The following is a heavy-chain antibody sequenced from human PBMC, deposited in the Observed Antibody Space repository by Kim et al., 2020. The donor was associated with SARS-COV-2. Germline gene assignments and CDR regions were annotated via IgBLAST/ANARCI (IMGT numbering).Heavy chain of an antibody. D-gene: IGHD6-13*01. J-gene: IGHJ3*01. CDR3: AKGSIAAAVL. V-gene: IGHV3-9*01. CDR2: ISWNSGSI. Sequence: GGSLRLSCAASGFTFDDYAMHWVRQAPGKGLEWVSGISWNSGSIGYADSVKGRFTISRDNAKNSLYLQMNSLRAEDTALYYCAKGSIAAAVLWGQGTMVT. CDR1: GFTFDDYA.